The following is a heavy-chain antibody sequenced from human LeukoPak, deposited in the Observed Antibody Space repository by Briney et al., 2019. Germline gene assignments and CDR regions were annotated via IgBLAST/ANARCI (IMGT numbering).Heavy chain of an antibody. Sequence: GASVKASCKASGYTFTSYDINWVRQATGQGLEWMGWMNPNSGNTGYAQKFQGRVTMTRNTSISTAYMELSSLRSEDTAVYYCARGQWYNWNDDAVPHYWFDPWGQGTLVTVSS. CDR2: MNPNSGNT. V-gene: IGHV1-8*01. J-gene: IGHJ5*02. D-gene: IGHD1-1*01. CDR1: GYTFTSYD. CDR3: ARGQWYNWNDDAVPHYWFDP.